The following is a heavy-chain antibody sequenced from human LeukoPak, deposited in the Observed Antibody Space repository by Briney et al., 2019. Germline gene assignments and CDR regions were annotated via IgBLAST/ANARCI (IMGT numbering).Heavy chain of an antibody. J-gene: IGHJ6*03. CDR3: AKVAAAALTPRYYYYYYMDV. CDR1: GFTFSSYG. Sequence: GGSLRLSCAASGFTFSSYGMHWVRQAPGKGLEWVAFIRYDGSNKYYADSVKGRFTISRDNSKNTLYLQMNSLRAEDTAVYYCAKVAAAALTPRYYYYYYMDVWGKGTTVTISS. CDR2: IRYDGSNK. D-gene: IGHD6-13*01. V-gene: IGHV3-30*02.